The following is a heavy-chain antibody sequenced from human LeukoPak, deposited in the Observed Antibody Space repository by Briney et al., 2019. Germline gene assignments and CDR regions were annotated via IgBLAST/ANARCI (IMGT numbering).Heavy chain of an antibody. CDR1: GFTFSSYA. Sequence: GGSLRLSCAASGFTFSSYAMHWVRQAPGKGLEWVAVISYDGSNKYYADSVKGRFTISRDNSKNTLYLQMNSLRAEDTAVYYCARDCVEQWLEDYYYYYYMDVWGQGTLVTVSS. V-gene: IGHV3-30*01. J-gene: IGHJ6*03. D-gene: IGHD6-19*01. CDR3: ARDCVEQWLEDYYYYYYMDV. CDR2: ISYDGSNK.